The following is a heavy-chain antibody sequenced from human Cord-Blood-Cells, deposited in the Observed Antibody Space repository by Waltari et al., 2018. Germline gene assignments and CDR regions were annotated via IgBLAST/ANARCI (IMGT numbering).Heavy chain of an antibody. CDR2: IYYSGST. J-gene: IGHJ4*02. V-gene: IGHV4-39*01. CDR3: ARLTLGLYDFWSGSHHYFDY. Sequence: QLQLQESGPGLVKPSETLSLTCTVSGGSISSSRYYWGWIRQPPGKGLEWIGSIYYSGSTYYNPSLKSRVTISVDTSKNQFSLKLSSVTAADTAVYYCARLTLGLYDFWSGSHHYFDYWGQGTLVTVSS. D-gene: IGHD3-3*01. CDR1: GGSISSSRYY.